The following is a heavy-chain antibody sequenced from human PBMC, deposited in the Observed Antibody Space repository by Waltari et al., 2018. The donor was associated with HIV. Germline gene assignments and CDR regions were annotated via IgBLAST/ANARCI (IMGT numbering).Heavy chain of an antibody. Sequence: EVQLVESGGGPVKPGESLRLSRVTSGFLFHGSSLHLVRQAPGKGPEWVSSISSSGNFKHYADSVKGRFTISRDNAENSLYLQMNGLRAEDTAIYYCARDSRGSTWSLNWFDPWGQGTLVTVSS. CDR2: ISSSGNFK. CDR1: GFLFHGSS. J-gene: IGHJ5*02. V-gene: IGHV3-21*02. CDR3: ARDSRGSTWSLNWFDP. D-gene: IGHD6-6*01.